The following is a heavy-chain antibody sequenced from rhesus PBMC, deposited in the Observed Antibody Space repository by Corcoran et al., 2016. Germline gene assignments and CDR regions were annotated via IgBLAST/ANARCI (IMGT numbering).Heavy chain of an antibody. CDR3: AKDPGYSGD. Sequence: EVQLVEPGGGLVQPGGSLKLSCAASGFTFSRYGMSWVRQAPGKGLEWVSAINRGGGSTYYEESVKGRVTISRDNSKNTLSLQMNSLRAEDTAVYYCAKDPGYSGDWGQGVLVTVSS. D-gene: IGHD5-30*01. CDR1: GFTFSRYG. CDR2: INRGGGST. J-gene: IGHJ4*01. V-gene: IGHV3S5*01.